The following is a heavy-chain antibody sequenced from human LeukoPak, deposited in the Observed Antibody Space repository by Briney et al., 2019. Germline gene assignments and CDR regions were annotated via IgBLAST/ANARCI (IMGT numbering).Heavy chain of an antibody. CDR3: ARVTTYSSGWYGSLYYYYGMDV. Sequence: PSETLSLTCTVSGGSISTYYWNWIRQPPGKGLEWIGYIYHSGSTNYNPSLQSRVTISVDTSKNQFSLNQNSVTAADTAVYYCARVTTYSSGWYGSLYYYYGMDVWGQGTTVTVSS. CDR2: IYHSGST. V-gene: IGHV4-59*01. D-gene: IGHD6-19*01. J-gene: IGHJ6*02. CDR1: GGSISTYY.